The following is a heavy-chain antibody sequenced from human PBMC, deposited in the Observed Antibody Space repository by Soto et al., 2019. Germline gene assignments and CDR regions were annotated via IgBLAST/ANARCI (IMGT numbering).Heavy chain of an antibody. CDR3: ARDQGIGASLDS. CDR1: GFTFSSYS. D-gene: IGHD6-13*01. J-gene: IGHJ4*02. CDR2: TGFNTNYI. Sequence: EVQLVESGGGLVKPGGSLRLSCAASGFTFSSYSMNWVRQAPGQGLEWVSTTGFNTNYIYYTDSLRGRFTISRDNAKNSLHRQINSLRADDTAVYYCARDQGIGASLDSWGQGTLVTVSS. V-gene: IGHV3-21*01.